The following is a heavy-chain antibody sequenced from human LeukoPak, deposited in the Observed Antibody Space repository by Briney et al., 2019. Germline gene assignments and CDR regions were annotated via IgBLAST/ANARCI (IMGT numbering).Heavy chain of an antibody. Sequence: PGGSLRLSCAASGFTFSSYAMHWVRQAPGKGLEWVAVISYDGSNKYYADSVKGRFTISRDNSKNTLYLQMNSLRAEDTAVCYCAREGVAQLDYWGQGTLVTVSS. J-gene: IGHJ4*02. V-gene: IGHV3-30-3*01. CDR2: ISYDGSNK. CDR1: GFTFSSYA. D-gene: IGHD3-3*01. CDR3: AREGVAQLDY.